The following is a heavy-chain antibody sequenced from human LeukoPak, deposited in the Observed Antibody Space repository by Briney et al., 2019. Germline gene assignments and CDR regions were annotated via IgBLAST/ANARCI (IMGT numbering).Heavy chain of an antibody. V-gene: IGHV3-15*01. D-gene: IGHD1-26*01. CDR2: IKSKTDGGTT. Sequence: GGSLRLSCAASGFTFSNAWMSWVRQAPGKGLEWVGRIKSKTDGGTTDYAPPVKGRFTISRDDSKNTLYLQMNSLKTEDTAVYYCTTGESGSYPFDYWGQGTLVTVSS. J-gene: IGHJ4*02. CDR1: GFTFSNAW. CDR3: TTGESGSYPFDY.